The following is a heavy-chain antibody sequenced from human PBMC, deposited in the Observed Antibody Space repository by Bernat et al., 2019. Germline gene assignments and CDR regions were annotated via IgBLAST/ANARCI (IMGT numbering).Heavy chain of an antibody. J-gene: IGHJ2*01. Sequence: VKTRGSSVKFSCKDSRGTFSSYTISWVRQAPGQGLEWMGRIIPILGIANYAQKFQGRVTITADKSTSTAYMELSSLRSEDTAVYYCARGPLDIVVVPAATYWYFDLWGRGTLVSVFS. CDR3: ARGPLDIVVVPAATYWYFDL. V-gene: IGHV1-69*02. CDR1: RGTFSSYT. D-gene: IGHD2-2*01. CDR2: IIPILGIA.